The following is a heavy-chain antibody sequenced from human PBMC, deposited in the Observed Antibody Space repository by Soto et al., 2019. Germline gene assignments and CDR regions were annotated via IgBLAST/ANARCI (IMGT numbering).Heavy chain of an antibody. CDR1: GYSFTTYG. CDR3: ARDRRDSVADRRSFDV. CDR2: ISVYNGDT. Sequence: QVQLVQSGAEVMKPGASVRVSCKASGYSFTTYGISWVRQAPGQGLEYMGWISVYNGDTNYAQKLQGRVTMTTDTSTSTAYMELRSLRSDDTAIYYCARDRRDSVADRRSFDVWGQRTMVTVSS. D-gene: IGHD1-26*01. J-gene: IGHJ3*01. V-gene: IGHV1-18*01.